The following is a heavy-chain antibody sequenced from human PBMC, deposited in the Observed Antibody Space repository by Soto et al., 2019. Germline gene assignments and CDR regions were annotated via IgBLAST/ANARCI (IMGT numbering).Heavy chain of an antibody. CDR1: GGSIRSTCYC. Sequence: PSENMSLTSTVFGGSIRSTCYCWGWIRQPPGKGLEWIGSIYYSGSTYYNPSLKRRVTISVDTSKNQFSLKLSSVTAADTAVYYCASRLYYYYGMDVWGQGTTVT. CDR3: ASRLYYYYGMDV. CDR2: IYYSGST. V-gene: IGHV4-39*01. J-gene: IGHJ6*02.